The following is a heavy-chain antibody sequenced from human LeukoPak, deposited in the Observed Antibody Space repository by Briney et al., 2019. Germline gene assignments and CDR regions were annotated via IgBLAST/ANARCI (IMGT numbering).Heavy chain of an antibody. CDR2: ISPSGGST. CDR3: ANAIKVRVTSGRSYFDH. CDR1: GFTFSNYA. D-gene: IGHD4-11*01. V-gene: IGHV3-23*01. J-gene: IGHJ4*02. Sequence: GGSLRLSCAASGFTFSNYAMTWVRQPPEKGLEWVSTISPSGGSTFYVDSVKGRFTISRDNSKNTLYLQMDSLRAEDTAVYYCANAIKVRVTSGRSYFDHWGQGTLLTVSS.